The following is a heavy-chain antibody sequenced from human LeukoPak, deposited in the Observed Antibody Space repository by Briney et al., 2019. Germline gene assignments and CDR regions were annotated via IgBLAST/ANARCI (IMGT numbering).Heavy chain of an antibody. CDR1: GDSVSSNSGT. CDR2: TYYRSKWYN. CDR3: ARDRNGMDV. J-gene: IGHJ6*02. Sequence: SQTLSLTCAISGDSVSSNSGTWNWIRQSPSRGLEWLGRTYYRSKWYNDYAESVKSRMTIIPDTSKNQFSLQLSSVTPEDTAVYYCARDRNGMDVWGQGTTVTVSS. V-gene: IGHV6-1*01.